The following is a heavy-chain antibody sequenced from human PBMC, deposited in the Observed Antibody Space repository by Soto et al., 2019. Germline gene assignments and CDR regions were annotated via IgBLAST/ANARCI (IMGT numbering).Heavy chain of an antibody. Sequence: LRLSCAASGFTFSYYAMSWVRQVPGKGLEAISAVSTSGRSTYYADSVKDRFTISRDNSKNTLFLQMGSLRPEDTAIYYCVKQAHGLDGVAFDYWGQGTQVTVSS. CDR1: GFTFSYYA. J-gene: IGHJ4*02. CDR3: VKQAHGLDGVAFDY. D-gene: IGHD2-15*01. CDR2: VSTSGRST. V-gene: IGHV3-64D*06.